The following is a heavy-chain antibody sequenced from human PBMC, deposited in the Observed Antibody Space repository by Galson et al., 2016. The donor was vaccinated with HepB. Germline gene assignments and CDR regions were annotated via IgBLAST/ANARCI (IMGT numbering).Heavy chain of an antibody. Sequence: SETLSLTCTVSGGSVSSGSDYWSWIRQPPGKGLEWIGYIYYNGSTKYNPSLKSRVTMSVDTSKNQFSLNLSSVTAADTAVYYCARDRGGYYSDPHFDYWGQGTLVTVSS. V-gene: IGHV4-61*01. D-gene: IGHD3-22*01. J-gene: IGHJ4*02. CDR1: GGSVSSGSDY. CDR2: IYYNGST. CDR3: ARDRGGYYSDPHFDY.